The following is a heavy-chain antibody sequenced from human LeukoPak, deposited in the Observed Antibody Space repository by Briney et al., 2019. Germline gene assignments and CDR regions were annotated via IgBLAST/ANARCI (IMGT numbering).Heavy chain of an antibody. Sequence: SVKISCKASGGTFSSYAISWVRQAPGQGLEWMGRIIPILGIANYAQKFQGRVTITADKSTSTAYMELSSLRSEDTAVYYCARRARLNLEWELLRRLEPFDYWGQGTLVTVSS. CDR2: IIPILGIA. CDR1: GGTFSSYA. D-gene: IGHD1-26*01. J-gene: IGHJ4*02. CDR3: ARRARLNLEWELLRRLEPFDY. V-gene: IGHV1-69*04.